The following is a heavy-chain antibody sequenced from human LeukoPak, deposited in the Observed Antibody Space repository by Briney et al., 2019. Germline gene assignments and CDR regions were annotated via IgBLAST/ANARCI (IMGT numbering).Heavy chain of an antibody. CDR3: ARDGRDGYNLVHY. CDR2: INPNSGGT. D-gene: IGHD5-24*01. CDR1: GYTFTAYY. J-gene: IGHJ4*02. Sequence: GASVEVSCKASGYTFTAYYIHWVRQAPGQGLEWMGWINPNSGGTNYAQKFQGRVTMTRDTSISAVYMELNRLRSDDTAVYYCARDGRDGYNLVHYWGQGTLVTVSS. V-gene: IGHV1-2*02.